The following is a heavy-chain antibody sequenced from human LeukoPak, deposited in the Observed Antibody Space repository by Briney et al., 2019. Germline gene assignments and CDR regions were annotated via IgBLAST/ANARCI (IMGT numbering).Heavy chain of an antibody. J-gene: IGHJ5*02. Sequence: PSETLSLTCTISVYSINTYYWSWIRQPPGKGLEGIGYIYYSGSTKYNPSLPSRVTISLDTSKKQFSLKLNSVTAADTAVYYCARSEGVYYGSGSSGSYYPHWFDPWGQGILVTVSS. CDR1: VYSINTYY. V-gene: IGHV4-59*01. D-gene: IGHD3-10*01. CDR2: IYYSGST. CDR3: ARSEGVYYGSGSSGSYYPHWFDP.